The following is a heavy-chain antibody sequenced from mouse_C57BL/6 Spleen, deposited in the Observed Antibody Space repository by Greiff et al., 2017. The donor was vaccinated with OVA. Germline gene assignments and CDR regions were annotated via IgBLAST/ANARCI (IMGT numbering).Heavy chain of an antibody. V-gene: IGHV8-12*01. CDR3: GRKGEEAGLAY. CDR1: GFSLSTSGMG. Sequence: QVTLKESGPGILQSSQTLSLTCSFSGFSLSTSGMGVSWIRQPSGKGLEWLAHIYWDDDKRYNPSLKSRLTISKDTSRNQVCLKITSVDTADTATDYGGRKGEEAGLAYWGQGTLVTVSA. CDR2: IYWDDDK. J-gene: IGHJ3*01.